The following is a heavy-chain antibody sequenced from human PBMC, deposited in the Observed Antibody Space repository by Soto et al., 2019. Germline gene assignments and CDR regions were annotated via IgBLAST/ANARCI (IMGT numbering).Heavy chain of an antibody. J-gene: IGHJ6*02. CDR2: IYSGGST. CDR3: ARVRSYYDSSGYYNYYYYGMDV. D-gene: IGHD3-22*01. V-gene: IGHV3-53*01. Sequence: GGSLRLSCAASGFTVSSNYMSWVRQAPVKGLEWVSVIYSGGSTYYADSVKGRFTISRDNSKNTLYLQMNSLRAEDTAVYYCARVRSYYDSSGYYNYYYYGMDVWGQGTTVTVSS. CDR1: GFTVSSNY.